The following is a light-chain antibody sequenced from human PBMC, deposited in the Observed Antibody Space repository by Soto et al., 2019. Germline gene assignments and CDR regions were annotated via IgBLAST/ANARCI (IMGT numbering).Light chain of an antibody. CDR1: QDISSY. Sequence: DIQLTQSPSFLSASVGDRVTITCRASQDISSYLAWYQQRPGKVPRFLTHSASTWQSGVPSRFSATGSGTTFTLTISSLQPEDIATYYCQHLNSFPRTFGQGTKVEV. J-gene: IGKJ1*01. V-gene: IGKV1-9*01. CDR3: QHLNSFPRT. CDR2: SAS.